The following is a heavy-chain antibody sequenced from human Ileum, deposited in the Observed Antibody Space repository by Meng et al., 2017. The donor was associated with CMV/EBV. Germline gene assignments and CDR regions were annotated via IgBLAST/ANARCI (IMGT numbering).Heavy chain of an antibody. CDR3: VRMSEGGYDFWSGPIPYYYYGMDV. Sequence: GESLKISCAASGFTFSNSDVNWVRQAPGKGLEWVSGVSWNGSRTHYADSVKGRFIISRDNSRNFLYQQMNSLRPEDMAVIYCVRMSEGGYDFWSGPIPYYYYGMDVWGQGTTVTVSS. D-gene: IGHD3-3*01. J-gene: IGHJ6*02. V-gene: IGHV3-19*01. CDR2: VSWNGSRT. CDR1: GFTFSNSD.